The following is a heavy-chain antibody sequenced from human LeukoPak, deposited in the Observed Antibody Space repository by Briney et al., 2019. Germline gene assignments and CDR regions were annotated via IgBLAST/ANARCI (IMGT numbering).Heavy chain of an antibody. J-gene: IGHJ6*03. CDR1: GYTFTSYG. Sequence: GASVKVSXKASGYTFTSYGISWARQAPGQGLEWMGWISAYNGNTNYAQKLQGRVTMTTDTSTSTAYMELRSLRSDDTAVYYCARDRELELRSWYYYMDVWGKGTTVTVSS. CDR3: ARDRELELRSWYYYMDV. D-gene: IGHD1-7*01. CDR2: ISAYNGNT. V-gene: IGHV1-18*01.